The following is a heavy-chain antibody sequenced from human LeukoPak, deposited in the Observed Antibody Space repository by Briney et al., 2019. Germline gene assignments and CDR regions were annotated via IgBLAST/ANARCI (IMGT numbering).Heavy chain of an antibody. V-gene: IGHV3-30*03. CDR3: ARRRIDPGNWLDP. CDR2: ISYDGNYK. D-gene: IGHD2/OR15-2a*01. Sequence: GGSLRLSCAASGFTFNSYGMHWVRQAPGKGLEWVSIISYDGNYKYYADSVKGRFTNSRDNSKNTLYLQLNSLRAEDTALYYCARRRIDPGNWLDPWGQGTLVTVSS. CDR1: GFTFNSYG. J-gene: IGHJ5*02.